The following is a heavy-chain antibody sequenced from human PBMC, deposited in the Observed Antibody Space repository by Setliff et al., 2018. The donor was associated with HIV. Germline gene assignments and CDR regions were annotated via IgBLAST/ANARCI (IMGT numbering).Heavy chain of an antibody. Sequence: SETLSLTCIVSGGSIGSTSFYGGWIRQPPGKGLEWIGTLYYSGSTYYNPSLKRRVTISVDTSKNQFSLKLSSVTAADTAVYYCARSVPRYCSGGSCYPPLFDYWGQGTLVTVSS. CDR1: GGSIGSTSFY. V-gene: IGHV4-39*01. CDR3: ARSVPRYCSGGSCYPPLFDY. J-gene: IGHJ4*02. D-gene: IGHD2-15*01. CDR2: LYYSGST.